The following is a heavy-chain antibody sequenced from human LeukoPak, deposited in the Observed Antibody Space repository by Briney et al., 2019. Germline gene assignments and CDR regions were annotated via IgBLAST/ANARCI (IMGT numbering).Heavy chain of an antibody. CDR2: ISSSSSTI. V-gene: IGHV3-48*01. D-gene: IGHD3-16*01. J-gene: IGHJ4*02. CDR3: APGGGRPDY. CDR1: GFTFSSYS. Sequence: GGSLRLSCAASGFTFSSYSMNWVRQAPGKGLEWVSYISSSSSTIYYADSVKGRFTISRDNAKNSLYLQMNSLRAEDTAVYYCAPGGGRPDYRGQGTLVTVSS.